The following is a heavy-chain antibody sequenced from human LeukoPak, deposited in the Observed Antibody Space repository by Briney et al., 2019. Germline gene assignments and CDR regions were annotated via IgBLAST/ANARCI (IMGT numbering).Heavy chain of an antibody. D-gene: IGHD2-21*01. V-gene: IGHV3-7*03. CDR1: GFTFSSYW. CDR2: IKQDGSEK. CDR3: TRPMWWDNWGYGMDV. Sequence: GGSLRLSCAASGFTFSSYWMNWVRQAPGKGLEWVANIKQDGSEKYYVDSVKGRFTISRDNAKNSLYMQMNSLKTEDTAVYYCTRPMWWDNWGYGMDVWGQGTTVTVSS. J-gene: IGHJ6*02.